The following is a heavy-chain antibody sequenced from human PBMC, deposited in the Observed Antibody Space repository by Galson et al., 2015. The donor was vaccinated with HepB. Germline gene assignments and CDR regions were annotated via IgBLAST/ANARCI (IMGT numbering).Heavy chain of an antibody. CDR2: IIPIFGTA. Sequence: SVKVSCKASGGTFSSYAISWVRQAPGQGLEWMGGIIPIFGTANYAQKFQGRVTITADESTSTAYMELSSLRSEDTAVYYCARGIAAAGPIPYYYYYCMDVWGKGTTVTVSS. CDR1: GGTFSSYA. D-gene: IGHD6-13*01. V-gene: IGHV1-69*13. J-gene: IGHJ6*03. CDR3: ARGIAAAGPIPYYYYYCMDV.